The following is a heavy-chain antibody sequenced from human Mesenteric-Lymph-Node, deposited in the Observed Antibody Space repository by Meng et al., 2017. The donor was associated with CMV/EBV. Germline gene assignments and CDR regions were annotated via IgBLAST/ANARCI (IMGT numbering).Heavy chain of an antibody. CDR1: GGSFSGYY. D-gene: IGHD3-3*01. J-gene: IGHJ5*02. V-gene: IGHV4-34*01. Sequence: SETLSLTCAVYGGSFSGYYWSWIRQPPGKGLEWIGEINHSGSTYYNASLKSRVIISVDTSKNQFSLNLHSVTAADTAVYYCARIPIYETSGSPSWGQGTLVTVSS. CDR3: ARIPIYETSGSPS. CDR2: INHSGST.